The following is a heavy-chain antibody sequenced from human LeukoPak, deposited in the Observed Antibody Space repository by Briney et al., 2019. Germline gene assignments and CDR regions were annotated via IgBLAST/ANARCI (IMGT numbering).Heavy chain of an antibody. CDR2: IKQDGSER. J-gene: IGHJ4*02. D-gene: IGHD3-22*01. V-gene: IGHV3-7*01. CDR3: ARDYYRSLDY. Sequence: GGSLRLSCAASGFSFTYSWMAWVRQTPEKGLEWVANIKQDGSERYYLDSVKGRFTISRDNAKDSLYLQMNSLRVEDTAVYYCARDYYRSLDYWGQGTLATVSS. CDR1: GFSFTYSW.